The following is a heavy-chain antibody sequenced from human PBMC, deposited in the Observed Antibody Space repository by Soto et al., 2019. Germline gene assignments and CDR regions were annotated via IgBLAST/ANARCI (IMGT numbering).Heavy chain of an antibody. J-gene: IGHJ6*02. CDR2: IDPRGGTT. V-gene: IGHV1-46*01. CDR1: GYSFTSYY. Sequence: VSCKASGYSFTSYYMHWVRQAPGQRPEWMGVIDPRGGTTTYTQKLQGRLRFTRDTSTSTLYMDLSSLRPDDTAVYFCARASETAMGVYGLAVWGQGTSVTVSS. D-gene: IGHD5-18*01. CDR3: ARASETAMGVYGLAV.